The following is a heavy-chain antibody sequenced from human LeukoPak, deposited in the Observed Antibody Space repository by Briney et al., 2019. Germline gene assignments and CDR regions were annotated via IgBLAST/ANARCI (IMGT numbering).Heavy chain of an antibody. V-gene: IGHV3-53*01. CDR2: IYSGGST. CDR1: GFTVSSNY. CDR3: VRVSGFCTNGVCPPFDP. D-gene: IGHD2-8*01. J-gene: IGHJ5*02. Sequence: GGSLRLSCAASGFTVSSNYMSWVRQAPGKGLEWVSVIYSGGSTYYADSVKGRFTISRDNSKNTLYLQMNSLRAEDTAVYYCVRVSGFCTNGVCPPFDPWGQGTLVTVSS.